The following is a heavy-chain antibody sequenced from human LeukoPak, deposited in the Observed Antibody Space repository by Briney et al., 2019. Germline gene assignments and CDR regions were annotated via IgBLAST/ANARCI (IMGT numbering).Heavy chain of an antibody. J-gene: IGHJ6*03. CDR2: IRYDGYNR. V-gene: IGHV3-30*02. Sequence: GGSLRLSCVASGFTFTTYGMHWVRQAPGKGLEWVAFIRYDGYNRYYVDSVKGRFTISRDKSTNTLFLQMTSLRAEDTAVYYCARVGIVVVPAVTNYYYYYYMDVWGKGTTVTVSS. CDR1: GFTFTTYG. D-gene: IGHD2-2*03. CDR3: ARVGIVVVPAVTNYYYYYYMDV.